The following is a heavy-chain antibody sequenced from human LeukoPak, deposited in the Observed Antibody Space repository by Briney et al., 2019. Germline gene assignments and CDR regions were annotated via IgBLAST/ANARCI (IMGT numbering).Heavy chain of an antibody. Sequence: GGSLRLSCAASGFTFSSYAMSWARQAPGKGLEWVSAISGSGGSTYYADSVKGRFTISRDNSKNTLYLQMNSLRAEDTAVYYCAKDLRIAVAGSGFDYWGQGTLVTVSS. CDR3: AKDLRIAVAGSGFDY. V-gene: IGHV3-23*01. CDR1: GFTFSSYA. D-gene: IGHD6-19*01. J-gene: IGHJ4*02. CDR2: ISGSGGST.